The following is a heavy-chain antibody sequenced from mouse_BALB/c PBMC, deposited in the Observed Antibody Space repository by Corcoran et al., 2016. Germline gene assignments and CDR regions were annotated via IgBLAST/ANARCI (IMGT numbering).Heavy chain of an antibody. CDR2: IDPANGTT. CDR3: ADYYGSSPYYFDY. CDR1: GFNIKDTY. Sequence: EVQLQQSGAELVKPGASVKLSCTASGFNIKDTYMHWVKQRPEQGLEWIGRIDPANGTTKYDPKFQGKATITADPSSNTAYLQLSSLTSEDTAVYYCADYYGSSPYYFDYWGQGTTLTVSS. V-gene: IGHV14-3*02. D-gene: IGHD1-1*01. J-gene: IGHJ2*01.